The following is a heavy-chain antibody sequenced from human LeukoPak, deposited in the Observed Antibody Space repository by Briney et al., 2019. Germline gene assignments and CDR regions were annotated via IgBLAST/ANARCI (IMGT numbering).Heavy chain of an antibody. CDR2: IYYSGNT. CDR1: GVSISSSGYY. CDR3: AGVAVAGRGGDYYGMDV. V-gene: IGHV4-39*07. J-gene: IGHJ6*02. D-gene: IGHD6-19*01. Sequence: SETLSLTCSVSGVSISSSGYYWGWIRQPPGKGLECIGTIYYSGNTYYNPSLESRVTISVDTSKNQLSLKLSSVTAADTAVYYCAGVAVAGRGGDYYGMDVWGQGTTVTVSS.